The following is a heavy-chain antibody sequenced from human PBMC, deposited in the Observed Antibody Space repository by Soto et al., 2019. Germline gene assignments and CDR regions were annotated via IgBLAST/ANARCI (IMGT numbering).Heavy chain of an antibody. V-gene: IGHV4-34*01. CDR3: ARGEYYFDY. Sequence: SETLSLTCAVYGGSFSGYYWSWIRQPPGKGLEWIGEINHSGSTNYNPSLKSRVTISVDTSKNQFSLKLSSVTAADTAVYYCARGEYYFDYWGQGTLVTVSS. CDR1: GGSFSGYY. CDR2: INHSGST. J-gene: IGHJ4*02.